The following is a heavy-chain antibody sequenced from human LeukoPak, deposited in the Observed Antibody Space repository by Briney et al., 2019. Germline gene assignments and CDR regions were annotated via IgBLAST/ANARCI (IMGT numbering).Heavy chain of an antibody. CDR1: GFTYSYYG. V-gene: IGHV3-30*02. Sequence: GGSLRLSCAASGFTYSYYGMHWVRQAPGKGLEGVAFTRFGETNECYADTVKGRSTISRDNSKNTLYLHMSSVRAEDTAVYYCAKESFYESSGYSYYYYDMDVWGKGTTVTVSS. D-gene: IGHD3-22*01. CDR3: AKESFYESSGYSYYYYDMDV. J-gene: IGHJ6*03. CDR2: TRFGETNE.